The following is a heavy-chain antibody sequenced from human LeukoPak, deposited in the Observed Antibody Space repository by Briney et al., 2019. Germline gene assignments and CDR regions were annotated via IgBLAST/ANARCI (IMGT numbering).Heavy chain of an antibody. CDR1: GFTFSNYW. CDR2: IKEDGGKK. Sequence: PGGSLRLSCAASGFTFSNYWMTWVRQAPGKGLEWVANIKEDGGKKNYVDSLKGRFTISRDNAKNSLYLQMNSLRAEDTAVYYCATPLDYYDSSGYHQGGDWGQGTLVTVSS. D-gene: IGHD3-22*01. V-gene: IGHV3-7*03. CDR3: ATPLDYYDSSGYHQGGD. J-gene: IGHJ4*02.